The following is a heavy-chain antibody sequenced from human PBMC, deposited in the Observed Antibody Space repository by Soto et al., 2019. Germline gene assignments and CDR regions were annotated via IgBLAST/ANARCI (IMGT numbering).Heavy chain of an antibody. CDR3: AKTLYYYDSSGYQ. CDR2: ISGSGGST. CDR1: GFTFSSYA. J-gene: IGHJ4*02. V-gene: IGHV3-23*01. D-gene: IGHD3-22*01. Sequence: PGGSLRLSCAASGFTFSSYAMSWVRQAPGKGLEWVSSISGSGGSTYNADSVKGRFTISRDNSKNTLYLQMNSLRAEDTAVYYCAKTLYYYDSSGYQWGQGTLVTVSS.